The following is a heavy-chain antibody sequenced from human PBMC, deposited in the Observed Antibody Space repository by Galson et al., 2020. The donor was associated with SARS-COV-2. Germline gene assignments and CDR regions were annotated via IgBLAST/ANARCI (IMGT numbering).Heavy chain of an antibody. D-gene: IGHD6-13*01. CDR1: GFTFSSYA. CDR3: AKYSPGSYYYHGMDV. V-gene: IGHV3-23*01. Sequence: GGSLRLSCAASGFTFSSYAMSWVRQAPGKGLEWVSAISGSGDKTYYADSVTGRFTISRDNSKNTLYLQMNRLRAEDTAVYYCAKYSPGSYYYHGMDVWGQGTTVTVSS. CDR2: ISGSGDKT. J-gene: IGHJ6*02.